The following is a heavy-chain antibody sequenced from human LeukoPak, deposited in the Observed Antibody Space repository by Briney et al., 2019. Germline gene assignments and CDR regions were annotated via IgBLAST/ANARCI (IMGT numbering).Heavy chain of an antibody. CDR3: ASRGVDYGGPCSY. V-gene: IGHV1-69*04. CDR2: IIPILGIA. Sequence: SVKVSCKASGGTFSSYAISWVRQAPGQGLEWMGRIIPILGIANYAQKFQGRVTNTADKSTSTAYMELSSLRSEDTAVYYCASRGVDYGGPCSYWGQGTLVTVSS. CDR1: GGTFSSYA. D-gene: IGHD4-23*01. J-gene: IGHJ4*02.